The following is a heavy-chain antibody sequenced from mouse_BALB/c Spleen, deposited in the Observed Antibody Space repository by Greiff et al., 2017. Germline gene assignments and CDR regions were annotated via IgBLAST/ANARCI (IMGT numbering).Heavy chain of an antibody. J-gene: IGHJ2*01. D-gene: IGHD1-1*01. V-gene: IGHV5-15*02. CDR1: GFTFSDYG. CDR3: ARDAGSNYFDY. Sequence: EVQGVESGGGLVQPGGSRKLSCAASGFTFSDYGMAWVRQAPGKGPEWVAFISNLAYSIYYADTVTGRFTISRENAKNTLYLEMSSLRSEDTAMYYCARDAGSNYFDYWGQGTTLTVSS. CDR2: ISNLAYSI.